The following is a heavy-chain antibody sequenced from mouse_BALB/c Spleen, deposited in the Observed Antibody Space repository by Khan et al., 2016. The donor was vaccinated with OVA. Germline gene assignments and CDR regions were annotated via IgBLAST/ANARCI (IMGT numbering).Heavy chain of an antibody. V-gene: IGHV1S137*01. J-gene: IGHJ2*01. CDR2: ISTYNDNI. Sequence: QVQLQQSGPEVVRPGVSVKISCKGSGYTFTDYVMPWLKQSHAKSLGWIGIISTYNDNINYNQNLKGKATMTVDKSSSTVYMELARLTSEDSAIYYCTRGGNGFDYWGQGTTLTVSS. D-gene: IGHD2-1*01. CDR3: TRGGNGFDY. CDR1: GYTFTDYV.